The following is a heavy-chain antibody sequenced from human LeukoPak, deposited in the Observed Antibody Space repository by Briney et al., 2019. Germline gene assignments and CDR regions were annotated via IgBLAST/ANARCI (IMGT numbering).Heavy chain of an antibody. CDR3: ARDDVWFGEFVDYYYGMDV. V-gene: IGHV3-33*01. D-gene: IGHD3-10*01. Sequence: GESLRLSCAASGFTFSSYGMHWVRQAPGKRLEWVAVIWYDGSNKYYADSVKGRFTISRDNSKNTLYLQMNSLRAEDTAVYYCARDDVWFGEFVDYYYGMDVWGQGTTVTVSS. CDR1: GFTFSSYG. CDR2: IWYDGSNK. J-gene: IGHJ6*02.